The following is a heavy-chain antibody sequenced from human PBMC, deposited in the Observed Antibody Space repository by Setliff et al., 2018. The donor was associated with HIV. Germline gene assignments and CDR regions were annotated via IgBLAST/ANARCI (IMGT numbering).Heavy chain of an antibody. D-gene: IGHD3-10*01. Sequence: SETLSLTCAVYGGSLSGYYWSWIRQAPGKGLEWIGEINHRGRTRYNPSLKSRVTISVETSKNQFSLRENSVTAADTAIYYCTRRGADSYYPRPLDVWGKGTTVTVSS. V-gene: IGHV4-34*01. CDR2: INHRGRT. CDR1: GGSLSGYY. CDR3: TRRGADSYYPRPLDV. J-gene: IGHJ6*04.